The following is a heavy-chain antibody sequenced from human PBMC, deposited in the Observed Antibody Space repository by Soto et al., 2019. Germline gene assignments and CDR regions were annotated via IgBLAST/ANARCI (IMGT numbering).Heavy chain of an antibody. Sequence: EVPLLESGGGLVQPGASLRLSCAASGFTFTTFDMSWAGQAPGKGLEWVSVVRGRDGSTSYADSLKGRFTISKDSSKNTLYLRMNSLRAEDTALYYCAKGAWLDYWGQGTLVTVSS. CDR3: AKGAWLDY. J-gene: IGHJ4*02. V-gene: IGHV3-23*01. CDR2: VRGRDGST. CDR1: GFTFTTFD. D-gene: IGHD5-12*01.